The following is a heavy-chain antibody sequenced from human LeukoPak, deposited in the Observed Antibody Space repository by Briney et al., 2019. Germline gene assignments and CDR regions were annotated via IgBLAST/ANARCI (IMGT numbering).Heavy chain of an antibody. CDR1: GFSLSTSGVG. CDR2: IYWDDDR. CDR3: AHSPSYYYGSGSYHEVDY. J-gene: IGHJ4*02. V-gene: IGHV2-5*02. D-gene: IGHD3-10*01. Sequence: ESGPTLVKPTQTLTLTCTFSGFSLSTSGVGVGWIRQPPGKALEWLGVIYWDDDRRYSPSLKSRLTITKDTSKNQMVLKMTNMDPVDTATYYCAHSPSYYYGSGSYHEVDYWGQGTLVTVSS.